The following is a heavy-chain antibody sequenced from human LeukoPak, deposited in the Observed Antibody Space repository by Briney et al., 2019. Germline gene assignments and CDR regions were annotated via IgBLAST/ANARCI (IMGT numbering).Heavy chain of an antibody. CDR3: ARWSGSAGYYYYYMDV. CDR1: GYTFTGYY. J-gene: IGHJ6*03. D-gene: IGHD3-10*01. Sequence: ASVKVSCKXSGYTFTGYYMHWVRQAPGQGLERMGWINPNSGGTNYSQKFQGRVTMTRDTSISTAYMELSRLRSDDTAVYYCARWSGSAGYYYYYMDVWGKGTTVTVSS. CDR2: INPNSGGT. V-gene: IGHV1-2*02.